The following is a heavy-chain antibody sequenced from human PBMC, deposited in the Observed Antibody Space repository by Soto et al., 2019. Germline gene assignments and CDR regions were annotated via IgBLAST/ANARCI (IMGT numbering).Heavy chain of an antibody. CDR2: ISYDGSNK. CDR3: ARGPSSLTRFDY. V-gene: IGHV3-30-3*01. J-gene: IGHJ4*02. D-gene: IGHD2-2*01. Sequence: GGYLRLCCAASGFTFSSYAMHWVRQAPGKGLEWVAVISYDGSNKYHADSVKGRFTISRDNSKNTLYLQMNSLRAEDTAVYYCARGPSSLTRFDYWGQATLVTGSS. CDR1: GFTFSSYA.